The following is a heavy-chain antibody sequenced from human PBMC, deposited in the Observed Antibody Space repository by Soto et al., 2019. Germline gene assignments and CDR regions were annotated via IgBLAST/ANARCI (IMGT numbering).Heavy chain of an antibody. V-gene: IGHV4-59*01. Sequence: PSETLSLTCTVSGGSISSSYYWSWIRQPPGKGLELIGYIYYSGSTKYNPSLKSRVTISMDTSKNQFSLKLSSVTAADTAVYYCARGGYGMDVWGQGTTVTVSS. CDR1: GGSISSSYY. CDR3: ARGGYGMDV. CDR2: IYYSGST. J-gene: IGHJ6*02.